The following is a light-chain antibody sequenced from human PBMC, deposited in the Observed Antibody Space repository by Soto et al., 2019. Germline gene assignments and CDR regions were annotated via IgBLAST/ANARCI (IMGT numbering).Light chain of an antibody. J-gene: IGKJ1*01. Sequence: EIVLTQSPATLSLSPGERATLSCRASQSVGSYLAWYRQKPGQAPRLLISGASNRAPGIPARFSGSGSGTEFTLTISSLEPEDVAVYYCQQRNNWPPTWTFGQGTKVEIK. CDR3: QQRNNWPPTWT. CDR1: QSVGSY. V-gene: IGKV3-11*01. CDR2: GAS.